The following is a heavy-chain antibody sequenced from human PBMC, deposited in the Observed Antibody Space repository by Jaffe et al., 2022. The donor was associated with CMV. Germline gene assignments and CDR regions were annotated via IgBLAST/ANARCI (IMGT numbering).Heavy chain of an antibody. J-gene: IGHJ6*03. CDR3: ARMRGDCTNGVCYRGDYYYYYMDV. Sequence: QVTLRESGPALVKPTQTLTLTCTFSGFSLSTSGMCVSWIRQPPGKALEWLARIDWDDDKYYSTSLKTRLTISKDTSKNQVVLTMTNMDPVDTATYYCARMRGDCTNGVCYRGDYYYYYMDVWGKGTTVTVSS. CDR1: GFSLSTSGMC. D-gene: IGHD2-8*01. V-gene: IGHV2-70*15. CDR2: IDWDDDK.